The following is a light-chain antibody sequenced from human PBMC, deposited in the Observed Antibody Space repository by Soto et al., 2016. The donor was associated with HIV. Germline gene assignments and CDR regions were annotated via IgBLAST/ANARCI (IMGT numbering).Light chain of an antibody. Sequence: DIQMTQSPSSLSASVGDRVTITCRASQSINNYLAWFQQKPGEAPKSLILAASSLQSGVPPNFSGSGYGTVFTLTISSLQPEHSATYYCQQYHSFPPTFGQGTRLEI. CDR1: QSINNY. V-gene: IGKV1-16*02. CDR2: AAS. J-gene: IGKJ5*01. CDR3: QQYHSFPPT.